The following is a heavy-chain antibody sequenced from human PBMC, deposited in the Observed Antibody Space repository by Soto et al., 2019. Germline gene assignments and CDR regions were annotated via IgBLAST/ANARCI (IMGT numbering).Heavy chain of an antibody. D-gene: IGHD1-26*01. J-gene: IGHJ4*02. CDR2: VYYNGNT. Sequence: SETLSLTCTVSGGSPSSSSYQWVWIRQPPGKGLEWIGNVYYNGNTYYNPSLKSRLTISVDTSNNQFSLKVKSVTAADTAVYYCARLSGSYNDRYFDYWGQGTLVTV. CDR1: GGSPSSSSYQ. CDR3: ARLSGSYNDRYFDY. V-gene: IGHV4-39*01.